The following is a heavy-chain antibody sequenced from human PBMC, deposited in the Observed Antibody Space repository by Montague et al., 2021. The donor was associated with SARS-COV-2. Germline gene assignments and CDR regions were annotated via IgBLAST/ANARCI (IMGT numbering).Heavy chain of an antibody. CDR3: SSGVVGSTVLFLEY. Sequence: SETLSLTCTVSNYSVSSGYYWGWIRQLPGKGLVWIGFKIHSGSTYYNPSLQSRVITSVVTSKNQVSLNLRSVSAVDTAVYYCSSGVVGSTVLFLEYWGQGILVTVSS. J-gene: IGHJ4*02. V-gene: IGHV4-38-2*02. D-gene: IGHD1-26*01. CDR1: NYSVSSGYY. CDR2: KIHSGST.